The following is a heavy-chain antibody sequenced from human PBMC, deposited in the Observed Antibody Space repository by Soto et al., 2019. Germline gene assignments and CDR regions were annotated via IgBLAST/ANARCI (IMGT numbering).Heavy chain of an antibody. J-gene: IGHJ5*02. Sequence: GASVKVSCKASGYTFTSYGISWVRQAPGQGLEWMGWISAYNGNTNYAQKLQGRVTMTTDTSTSTAYMELRSLRSDDTAVYYCASSLAFYCSSTSCHDYNWFDPWGQGTLVTVSS. D-gene: IGHD2-2*01. CDR3: ASSLAFYCSSTSCHDYNWFDP. CDR1: GYTFTSYG. V-gene: IGHV1-18*01. CDR2: ISAYNGNT.